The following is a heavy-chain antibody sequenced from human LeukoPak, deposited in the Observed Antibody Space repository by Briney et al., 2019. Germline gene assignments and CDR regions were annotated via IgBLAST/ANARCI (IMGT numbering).Heavy chain of an antibody. J-gene: IGHJ4*02. CDR2: IRVYNGDT. CDR3: ATGYCSSTNCRIDY. D-gene: IGHD2-2*03. Sequence: ASVKVSCKASGYTFTSYGISWVRQAPGQGLEWMGWIRVYNGDTNYAQKLQGRVTMTTDTSTSTAYMELRSLRSDNTAVYYCATGYCSSTNCRIDYWGQGTLVSVSS. CDR1: GYTFTSYG. V-gene: IGHV1-18*01.